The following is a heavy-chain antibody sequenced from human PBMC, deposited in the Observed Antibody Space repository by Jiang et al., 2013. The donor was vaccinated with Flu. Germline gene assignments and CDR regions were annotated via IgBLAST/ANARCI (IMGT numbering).Heavy chain of an antibody. CDR3: ARGREIVATGGDDFDY. CDR1: NSAA. D-gene: IGHD5-12*01. J-gene: IGHJ4*02. CDR2: TYYRSKWYN. V-gene: IGHV6-1*01. Sequence: NSAAWNWIRQSPSRGLEWLGRTYYRSKWYNDYAVSVKSRITINPDTSKDQFSLQLSSVTAADTAVYYCARGREIVATGGDDFDYWGQGTLVTVSS.